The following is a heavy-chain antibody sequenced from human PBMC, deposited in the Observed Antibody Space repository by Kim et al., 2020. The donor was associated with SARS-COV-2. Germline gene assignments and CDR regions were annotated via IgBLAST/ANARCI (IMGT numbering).Heavy chain of an antibody. CDR3: AKDPLSARQNSLFYWYFDL. Sequence: GGSLRLSCAASGFTFSSYGMHWVRQAPGKGLEWVAVISYDGSNKYYADSVKGRFTISRDNSKNTLYLQMNSLRAEDTAVYYCAKDPLSARQNSLFYWYFDLWGRGTLVTVSS. V-gene: IGHV3-30*18. J-gene: IGHJ2*01. D-gene: IGHD3-10*01. CDR1: GFTFSSYG. CDR2: ISYDGSNK.